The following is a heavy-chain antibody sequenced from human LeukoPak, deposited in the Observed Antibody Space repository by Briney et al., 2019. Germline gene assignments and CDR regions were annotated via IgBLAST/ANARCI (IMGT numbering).Heavy chain of an antibody. CDR1: GFTFDDYA. D-gene: IGHD2-2*01. J-gene: IGHJ4*02. CDR2: ISWNSGSI. V-gene: IGHV3-9*01. Sequence: GRSLRLSCAASGFTFDDYAMHWVRHAPGKGLEWVSGISWNSGSIGYADSVKGRFTISRDNAKNSLYLQMNSLRAEDTAVYYCARDPYCSSTSCYYDYWGQGTLVTVSS. CDR3: ARDPYCSSTSCYYDY.